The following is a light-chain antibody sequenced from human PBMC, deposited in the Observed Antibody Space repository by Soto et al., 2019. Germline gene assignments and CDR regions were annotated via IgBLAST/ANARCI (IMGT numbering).Light chain of an antibody. V-gene: IGKV2-30*01. CDR1: RSLVYSDGNTS. Sequence: DVVMPQSPLSLPVTLGQPASISCRSSRSLVYSDGNTSLKWFQQRPGQSPRRLIFEVSNRDSGVPDRFCGSAAGTDFTLTISRVEAEDVGVYYGMQGTHWPHPFGQGTKVETK. J-gene: IGKJ1*01. CDR2: EVS. CDR3: MQGTHWPHP.